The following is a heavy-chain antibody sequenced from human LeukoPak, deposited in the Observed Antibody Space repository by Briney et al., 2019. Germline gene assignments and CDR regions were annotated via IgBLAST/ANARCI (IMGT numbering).Heavy chain of an antibody. CDR1: GSSIGTYS. Sequence: KTSETLSLTCTVSGSSIGTYSWSWIRQPPGKGLEWVGYIYTTGSTHYNPSLKSRVTMSLDTSKNQLSLRLSSVTAADTAVFYCARHRAEMATITEDAFDIWGQGTMVTVSS. CDR2: IYTTGST. CDR3: ARHRAEMATITEDAFDI. J-gene: IGHJ3*02. D-gene: IGHD5-24*01. V-gene: IGHV4-4*09.